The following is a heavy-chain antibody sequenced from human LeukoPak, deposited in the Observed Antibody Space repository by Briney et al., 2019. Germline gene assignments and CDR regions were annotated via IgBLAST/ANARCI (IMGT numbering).Heavy chain of an antibody. V-gene: IGHV5-51*01. CDR2: IYPGDSDT. Sequence: GESLKISCKGSGYSFTSYWIGWVRQMPGKGLEWMGIIYPGDSDTRYSPSFQGQVTISADKSISTAYLQWSSLKASDTAMYYCAISSYYYDSSGYSYYYYYGMDVWGQGTTVTVSS. J-gene: IGHJ6*02. D-gene: IGHD3-22*01. CDR3: AISSYYYDSSGYSYYYYYGMDV. CDR1: GYSFTSYW.